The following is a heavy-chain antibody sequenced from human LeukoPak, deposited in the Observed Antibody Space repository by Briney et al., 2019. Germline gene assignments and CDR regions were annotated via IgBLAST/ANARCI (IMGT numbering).Heavy chain of an antibody. CDR2: IYYSGST. Sequence: SSETLSLTCTVSGGSISSHYGSWIRQPPGKGLEWIGYIYYSGSTNYNPSLKSRVTISVDTSKNQFSLKLSSVTAADTAVYYCARSDYTNFDYWGQGTLVTVSS. V-gene: IGHV4-59*11. D-gene: IGHD4-11*01. J-gene: IGHJ4*02. CDR1: GGSISSHY. CDR3: ARSDYTNFDY.